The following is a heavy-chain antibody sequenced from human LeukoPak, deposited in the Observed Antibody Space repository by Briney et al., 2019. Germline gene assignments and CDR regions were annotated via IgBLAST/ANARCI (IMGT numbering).Heavy chain of an antibody. D-gene: IGHD6-19*01. CDR3: AGRRDSSGYHYYYMDV. CDR1: GFTFSSYG. CDR2: ISGSGTNT. V-gene: IGHV3-23*01. J-gene: IGHJ6*03. Sequence: GGTLRLSCAASGFTFSSYGMSWVRQAPGKGLEWVSGISGSGTNTNYADSVKGRFTISRDNSKNTVYLQMKSLRAEDTAVYYCAGRRDSSGYHYYYMDVWGKGTTVTVSS.